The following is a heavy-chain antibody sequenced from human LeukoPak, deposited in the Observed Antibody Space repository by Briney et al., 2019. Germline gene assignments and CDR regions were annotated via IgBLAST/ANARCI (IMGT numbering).Heavy chain of an antibody. CDR1: GFTFRNYD. J-gene: IGHJ6*02. Sequence: GSLRLSCAVSGFTFRNYDMHWVRQAPGKGLEWVSAIGTAGDTYYPGSVKGRFTISREDAKNSLYLQMNSLRAGDTAVYYCARGPATVTASYYYYGMDVWGQGTTVTVSS. CDR3: ARGPATVTASYYYYGMDV. CDR2: IGTAGDT. D-gene: IGHD4-17*01. V-gene: IGHV3-13*01.